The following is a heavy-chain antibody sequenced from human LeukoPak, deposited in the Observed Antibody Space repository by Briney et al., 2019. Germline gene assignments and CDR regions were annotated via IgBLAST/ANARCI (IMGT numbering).Heavy chain of an antibody. D-gene: IGHD1-26*01. V-gene: IGHV3-30-3*01. J-gene: IGHJ4*02. CDR3: ARGKWEPLWGDY. CDR1: GFTFSSYA. Sequence: GRSLRLSCAASGFTFSSYAMHWVRQAPGKGLEWVAVISYDGSNKYYADSVKGRFTISRDNSKNTLYLQMNSLRPEDTAVYYCARGKWEPLWGDYWGQGTLVTVSS. CDR2: ISYDGSNK.